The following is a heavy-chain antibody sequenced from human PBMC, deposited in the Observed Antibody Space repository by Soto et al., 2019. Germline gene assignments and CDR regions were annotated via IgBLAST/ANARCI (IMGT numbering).Heavy chain of an antibody. CDR3: ARDSTLAY. J-gene: IGHJ4*02. CDR2: INPSGGGT. Sequence: QVQLEQSGAEVKKPGASMKISCKTSGYTFTSYYMHWVRQAPGQGLEWMGIINPSGGGTSYAQKFQGRVTMTWDTSTSTVYMELSSLRSEDTAMYYCARDSTLAYWGQGTLVTVSS. V-gene: IGHV1-46*01. CDR1: GYTFTSYY.